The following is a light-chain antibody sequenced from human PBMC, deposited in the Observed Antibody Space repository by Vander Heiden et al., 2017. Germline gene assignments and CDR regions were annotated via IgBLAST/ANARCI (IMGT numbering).Light chain of an antibody. CDR3: SSYAGSNIYV. Sequence: QSALTQLPPASGSPGQSVTISSTGTSRDVGNYNYVSWHQQHPGKAPKLMIYEVSKRPSGVPDRFSGSKSGNTASLTVSVLQAEDEADYYCSSYAGSNIYVFGTGTKVTVL. V-gene: IGLV2-8*01. J-gene: IGLJ1*01. CDR1: SRDVGNYNY. CDR2: EVS.